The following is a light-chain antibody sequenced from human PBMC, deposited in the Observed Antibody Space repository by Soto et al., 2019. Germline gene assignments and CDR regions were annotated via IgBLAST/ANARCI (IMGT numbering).Light chain of an antibody. CDR2: APS. V-gene: IGKV1-39*01. CDR3: QHSHSNPPP. J-gene: IGKJ1*01. CDR1: ENIARY. Sequence: DIQMTQFPSSLAASVGDRVTITCRASENIARYFNWYQQRPGNAPELLISAPSSLQSGVPSRFSGGGSGTDFTLTISSLQPEYFSSYYYQHSHSNPPPFGPGPKVDIK.